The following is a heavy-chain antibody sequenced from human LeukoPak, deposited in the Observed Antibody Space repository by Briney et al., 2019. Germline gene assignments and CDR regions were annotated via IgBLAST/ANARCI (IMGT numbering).Heavy chain of an antibody. Sequence: SETLSLTCAVYGGSFSGYYWSWIRQPPGKGLEWIGEINHSGSTNYNPSLKSRVTISVDTSKNQFSLKLSSVTAAETAVYYCARKRHFDYWGQGTLVTVSS. CDR3: ARKRHFDY. J-gene: IGHJ4*02. CDR2: INHSGST. CDR1: GGSFSGYY. V-gene: IGHV4-34*01.